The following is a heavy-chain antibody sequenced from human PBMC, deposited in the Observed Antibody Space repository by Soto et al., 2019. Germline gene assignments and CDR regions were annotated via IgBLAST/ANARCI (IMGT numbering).Heavy chain of an antibody. CDR1: GGSISSINW. J-gene: IGHJ5*02. CDR3: ASERRIAEGGSFDP. D-gene: IGHD6-13*01. CDR2: IYHSGST. V-gene: IGHV4-4*02. Sequence: SETLSLTCAFSGGSISSINWWKWVRQPPGKGLEWIGGIYHSGSTNYNPSLKSRVAISVDKSKNQFSLRLSSVTAADTAIYYLASERRIAEGGSFDPWGQATLGIVS.